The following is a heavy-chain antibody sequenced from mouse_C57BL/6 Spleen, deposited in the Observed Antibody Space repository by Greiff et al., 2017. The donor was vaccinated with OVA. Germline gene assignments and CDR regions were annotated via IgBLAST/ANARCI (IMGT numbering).Heavy chain of an antibody. CDR2: INPSTGGT. Sequence: EVQLQQSGPELVKPGASVKISCKASGYSFTGYYMNWVKQSPEKSLEWIGEINPSTGGTTYNQKFKAKATLTVDKSSSTAYMQLKSLTSEDSAVYYCAKVLYYYGSSYGYFDVWGTGTTVTVSS. CDR3: AKVLYYYGSSYGYFDV. D-gene: IGHD1-1*01. J-gene: IGHJ1*03. CDR1: GYSFTGYY. V-gene: IGHV1-42*01.